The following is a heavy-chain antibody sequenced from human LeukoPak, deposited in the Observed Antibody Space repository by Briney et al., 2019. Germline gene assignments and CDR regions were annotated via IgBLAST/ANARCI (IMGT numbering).Heavy chain of an antibody. D-gene: IGHD3-3*01. CDR2: ISRGSNYK. Sequence: GGSLRLSCAASGFTFSSYSMNWVRQAPGKGLEWVSSISRGSNYKYYADSVRGRFTISRDNAKHSLSLQMNGLRAEDTAVYYCARVFWSGVKCWFEYGGQGTLVPVSS. CDR3: ARVFWSGVKCWFEY. J-gene: IGHJ4*02. V-gene: IGHV3-21*01. CDR1: GFTFSSYS.